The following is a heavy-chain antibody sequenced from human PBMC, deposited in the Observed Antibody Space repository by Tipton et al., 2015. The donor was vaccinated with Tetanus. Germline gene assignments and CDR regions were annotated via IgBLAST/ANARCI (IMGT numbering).Heavy chain of an antibody. V-gene: IGHV4-61*08. CDR1: GASVSGGVEY. D-gene: IGHD2-21*01. Sequence: TLSLTCAVSGASVSGGVEYWTWLRQSPGNGLEWIGHVYPTGSTYYNPSLESRITLSVDKSRNQFSLKVWSVTTADTAIYYCAGFYCGGARPSPHFNGGGGRGQGTAVTVS. CDR2: VYPTGST. J-gene: IGHJ6*02. CDR3: AGFYCGGARPSPHFNGGGG.